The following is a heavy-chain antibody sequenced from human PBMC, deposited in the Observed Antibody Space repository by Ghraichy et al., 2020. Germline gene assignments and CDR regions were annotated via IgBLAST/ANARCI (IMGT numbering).Heavy chain of an antibody. V-gene: IGHV3-21*01. CDR1: GFTFSSYS. J-gene: IGHJ4*02. Sequence: GWSLRLSCAASGFTFSSYSMNWVRQAPGKRLEWVSSISSSSSYIYYADSVKGRFTISRDNAKNSLYLQMNSLRAEDTAVYYCARVGSGSYYYWGQGTLVTVSS. CDR3: ARVGSGSYYY. D-gene: IGHD1-26*01. CDR2: ISSSSSYI.